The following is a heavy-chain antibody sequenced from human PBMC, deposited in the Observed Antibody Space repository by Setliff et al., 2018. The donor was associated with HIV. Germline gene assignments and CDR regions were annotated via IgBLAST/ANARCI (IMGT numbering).Heavy chain of an antibody. CDR3: TREGRGDPAMATTRIDY. V-gene: IGHV4-39*02. J-gene: IGHJ4*02. D-gene: IGHD1-1*01. CDR2: IYYTGFA. Sequence: SETLSLTCSVSGDSISSGSYFWGWIRQTPGKGLEWIGNIYYTGFAYYNPSLKSRVTISLDTSKTHFFLNLTSVTDAGTAVYFCTREGRGDPAMATTRIDYWGQGKLVTVS. CDR1: GDSISSGSYF.